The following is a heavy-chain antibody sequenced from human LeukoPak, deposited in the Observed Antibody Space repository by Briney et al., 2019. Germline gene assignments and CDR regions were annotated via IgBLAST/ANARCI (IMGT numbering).Heavy chain of an antibody. CDR2: VSFDGNDK. CDR1: GFRFSDYD. V-gene: IGHV3-30*04. Sequence: GGSLRLSCAASGFRFSDYDLHWDRQTPGKGLEWVAVVSFDGNDKHYADYVKGRFTIFRDNSRNTMYLQMSSLRPEDTAVFYCARPSDDHSWERTAFNLWGQGTVVTVSP. D-gene: IGHD1-26*01. J-gene: IGHJ3*01. CDR3: ARPSDDHSWERTAFNL.